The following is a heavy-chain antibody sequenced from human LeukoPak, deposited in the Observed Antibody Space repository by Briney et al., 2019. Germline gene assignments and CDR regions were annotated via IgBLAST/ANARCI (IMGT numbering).Heavy chain of an antibody. D-gene: IGHD3-10*01. Sequence: SETLSLTCTASGGSISSTSYYRGWIRQPPGKGLEWIGSIYYSGSTNYNPSLKSRVAISVDTSKNQFSLKLSSVTAADTAVYYCAGWFGATPDYWGQGTLVTVSS. CDR1: GGSISSTSYY. CDR3: AGWFGATPDY. CDR2: IYYSGST. V-gene: IGHV4-39*07. J-gene: IGHJ4*02.